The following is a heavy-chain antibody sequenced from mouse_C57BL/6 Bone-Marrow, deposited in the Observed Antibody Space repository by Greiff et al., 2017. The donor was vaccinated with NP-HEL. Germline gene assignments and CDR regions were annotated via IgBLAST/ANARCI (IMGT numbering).Heavy chain of an antibody. D-gene: IGHD1-1*02. CDR1: GYTFTSYW. Sequence: QVQLKVSGAELAKPGASVKLSCKASGYTFTSYWMHWVKQRPGQGLEWIGYINPSSGYTKYNQKFKDKATLTADKSSSTAYMQLSSLTYEDSAVYYCARENYGPHWYFDVWGTGTTVTVSS. V-gene: IGHV1-7*01. J-gene: IGHJ1*03. CDR3: ARENYGPHWYFDV. CDR2: INPSSGYT.